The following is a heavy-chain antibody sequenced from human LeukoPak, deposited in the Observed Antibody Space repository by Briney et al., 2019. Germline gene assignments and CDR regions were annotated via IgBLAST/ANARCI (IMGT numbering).Heavy chain of an antibody. CDR2: IYYRGST. CDR1: GGSISSYY. V-gene: IGHV4-59*12. D-gene: IGHD6-6*01. Sequence: PSETLSLTCTVSGGSISSYYWSWIRQPPGKGLEWIGYIYYRGSTNYNPSLKSRVTISVDTSKNQFSLKLSSVTAADTAVYYCARGRGRSSYYYYYMDVWGKGTTVTVSS. CDR3: ARGRGRSSYYYYYMDV. J-gene: IGHJ6*03.